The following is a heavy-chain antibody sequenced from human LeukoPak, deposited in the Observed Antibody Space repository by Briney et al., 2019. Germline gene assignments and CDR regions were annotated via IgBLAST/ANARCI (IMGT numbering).Heavy chain of an antibody. CDR2: IWYDGSNK. D-gene: IGHD3-10*01. CDR1: GFTFRNYG. V-gene: IGHV3-33*01. Sequence: PGGSLRLSCAAFGFTFRNYGRHWVRQAPGKGLEWVAVIWYDGSNKYYADSVKGRFTISRDNSKNALYLQMNSLIAEDAAVYYCAISGLGFGEFRGLDYWGQGTLVTVSS. J-gene: IGHJ4*02. CDR3: AISGLGFGEFRGLDY.